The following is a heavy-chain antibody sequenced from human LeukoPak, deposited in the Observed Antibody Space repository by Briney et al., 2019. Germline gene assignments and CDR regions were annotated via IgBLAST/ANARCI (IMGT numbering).Heavy chain of an antibody. Sequence: PGGSLRLSCAASGFTFSNYGMNGVRQAPGKGLEWVSSISDSAGSTFYADSVKGRFTISRDNSKNTLYLQINSLRAGDTAIYYCAKRIQYSSSSAYFDYWGQGTLVTVSS. V-gene: IGHV3-23*01. CDR3: AKRIQYSSSSAYFDY. D-gene: IGHD6-6*01. J-gene: IGHJ4*02. CDR1: GFTFSNYG. CDR2: ISDSAGST.